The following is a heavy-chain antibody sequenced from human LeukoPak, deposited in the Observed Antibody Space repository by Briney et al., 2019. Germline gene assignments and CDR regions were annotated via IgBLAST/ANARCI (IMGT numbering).Heavy chain of an antibody. CDR3: AKKLGSSGSYSTFDY. CDR2: ISYDGSYK. D-gene: IGHD3-10*01. J-gene: IGHJ4*02. CDR1: GFTFTNYA. Sequence: PGGSLRLSCAASGFTFTNYAMHWVRQAPGKGLEWVAVISYDGSYKDYADSVKGRFTISRDNSKNTLYLQMNSLRAEDTAVYYCAKKLGSSGSYSTFDYWGQGTLVTVSS. V-gene: IGHV3-30*04.